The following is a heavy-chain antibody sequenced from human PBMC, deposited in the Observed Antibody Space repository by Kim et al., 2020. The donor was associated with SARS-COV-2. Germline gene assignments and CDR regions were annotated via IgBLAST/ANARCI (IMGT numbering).Heavy chain of an antibody. CDR2: LKEDGSEK. D-gene: IGHD3-22*01. CDR3: AKDLSIYDRSGAVDY. Sequence: GGSLRLSCAASGFTFSRSWMNWVRQAPGKGLEWVANLKEDGSEKYYVDSVKGRFTISRDNAKNSLYLQMNGLRAEDTAVYYCAKDLSIYDRSGAVDYWGQGTLVTVSS. J-gene: IGHJ4*02. CDR1: GFTFSRSW. V-gene: IGHV3-7*01.